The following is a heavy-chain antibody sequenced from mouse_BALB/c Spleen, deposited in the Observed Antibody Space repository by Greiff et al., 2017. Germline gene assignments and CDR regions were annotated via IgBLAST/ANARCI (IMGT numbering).Heavy chain of an antibody. CDR2: INPGSGGT. Sequence: VKLVESGAELVRPGTSVKVSCKASGYAFTNYLIEWVKQRPGQGLEWIGVINPGSGGTNYNEKFKGKATLTADKSSSTAYMQLSSLTSDDSAVYFCAREDYYGNWGAMDYWGQGTSVTVSS. CDR1: GYAFTNYL. CDR3: AREDYYGNWGAMDY. D-gene: IGHD2-1*01. J-gene: IGHJ4*01. V-gene: IGHV1-54*01.